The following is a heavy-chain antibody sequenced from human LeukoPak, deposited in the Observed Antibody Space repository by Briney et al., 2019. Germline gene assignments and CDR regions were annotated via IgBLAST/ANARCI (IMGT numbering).Heavy chain of an antibody. V-gene: IGHV4-59*01. CDR2: IYYSGST. J-gene: IGHJ4*02. CDR1: GGSISSYY. Sequence: SETLSLTCSVSGGSISSYYWSWIREPPGKGLEWIGYIYYSGSTNYNPSLKSRVTISVDTSKNQFSLKLSSVTAADTAVYYCARAGYSYGYFFDYWGQGSLVTVSS. D-gene: IGHD5-18*01. CDR3: ARAGYSYGYFFDY.